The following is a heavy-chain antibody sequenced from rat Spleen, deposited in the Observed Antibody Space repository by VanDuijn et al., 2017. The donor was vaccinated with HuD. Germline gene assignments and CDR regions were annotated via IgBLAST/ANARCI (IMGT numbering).Heavy chain of an antibody. V-gene: IGHV2-6*01. D-gene: IGHD1-2*01. CDR2: MSGGRST. J-gene: IGHJ2*01. CDR3: ARSDYSSPYYFDY. Sequence: QVPLKESGPGLVQPSQTPSLTCTVSGFSLNTYPVSWIRQPPGKGLEWIAAMSGGRSTYYNSGLKSRLSISRDTSKSQLFLQRNDLQTEDTAKYVCARSDYSSPYYFDYWGQGVMVTVSS. CDR1: GFSLNTYP.